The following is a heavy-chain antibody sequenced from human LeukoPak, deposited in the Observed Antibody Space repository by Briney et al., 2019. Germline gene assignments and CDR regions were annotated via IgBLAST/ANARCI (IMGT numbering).Heavy chain of an antibody. D-gene: IGHD5-24*01. J-gene: IGHJ4*02. V-gene: IGHV3-48*03. CDR1: GFTFSSYE. CDR3: AREWRWLQYGYYFDY. Sequence: PGGSLRLSCAASGFTFSSYEMNWVRQAPGEGLEWVSYISSSGSTIYYADSVKGRFTISRDNAENSLYLQMNSLRAEDTAVYYCAREWRWLQYGYYFDYWGQGTLVTVSS. CDR2: ISSSGSTI.